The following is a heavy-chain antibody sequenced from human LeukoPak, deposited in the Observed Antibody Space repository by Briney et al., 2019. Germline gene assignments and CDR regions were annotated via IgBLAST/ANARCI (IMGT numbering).Heavy chain of an antibody. Sequence: PGGSLRLSCAASGFTFSSYSMNWVRQAPGKGLEWVSSISSSSSYIYYADSVKGRFTISRDNAKNSLYLQMNSLRAEDTAVYYCARVYVHGDYYYYYYMDVWGKGTTVTISS. V-gene: IGHV3-21*01. CDR1: GFTFSSYS. CDR2: ISSSSSYI. CDR3: ARVYVHGDYYYYYYMDV. J-gene: IGHJ6*03. D-gene: IGHD3-10*02.